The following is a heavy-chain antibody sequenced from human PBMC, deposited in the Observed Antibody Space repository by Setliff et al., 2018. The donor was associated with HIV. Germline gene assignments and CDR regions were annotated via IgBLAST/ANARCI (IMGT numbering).Heavy chain of an antibody. CDR2: INPNSGGT. D-gene: IGHD3-10*01. CDR1: GYTFTGYY. J-gene: IGHJ4*02. Sequence: VKVSCKASGYTFTGYYMHWVRQAPGQGLEWMGWINPNSGGTNYAQKFLGRVTMTRDTSISTAYMELSRLRSDDTAVYYCARDVFAYYYGSGSYIDYWGQGTLVTVSS. CDR3: ARDVFAYYYGSGSYIDY. V-gene: IGHV1-2*02.